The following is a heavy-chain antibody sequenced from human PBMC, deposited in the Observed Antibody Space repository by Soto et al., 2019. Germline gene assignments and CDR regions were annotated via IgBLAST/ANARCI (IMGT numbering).Heavy chain of an antibody. CDR1: GGSFSGYY. J-gene: IGHJ6*02. CDR2: INHSGST. V-gene: IGHV4-34*01. Sequence: SETLSLTCAVYGGSFSGYYWSWIRQPPGKGLEWIGEINHSGSTNYNPSLKSRVTISVDTSKNQFSLKLSSVTAADTAVYYCASGSLYYYYGMDVWGQGTTVTVSS. CDR3: ASGSLYYYYGMDV.